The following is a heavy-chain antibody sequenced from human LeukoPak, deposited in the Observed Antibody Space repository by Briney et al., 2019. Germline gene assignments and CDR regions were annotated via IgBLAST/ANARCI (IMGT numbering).Heavy chain of an antibody. CDR3: ARGQRLAFDAFDI. CDR1: GFTFSSYW. D-gene: IGHD3-3*02. CDR2: INSDGSST. V-gene: IGHV3-74*01. J-gene: IGHJ3*02. Sequence: PGGSLRLSCAASGFTFSSYWMHWVRQAPGKGLVWVSRINSDGSSTSYADSVKGRFTISRDNAKNTLYLQMNSLRAEDTAVYYCARGQRLAFDAFDIWGQGTMVTVSS.